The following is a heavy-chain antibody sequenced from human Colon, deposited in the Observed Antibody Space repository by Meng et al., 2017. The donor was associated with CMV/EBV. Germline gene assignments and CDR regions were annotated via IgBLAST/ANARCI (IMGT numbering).Heavy chain of an antibody. CDR3: ARGIGGRAPLDV. CDR1: GDSLTPLY. Sequence: GSLRPSCIVSGDSLTPLYWSWTRQSPGKGLEWIGFMHDSGSTIYNPSLQRRVTIPVDTSNNQYSLQLNSVTAADTAIYYCARGIGGRAPLDVWGPGTTVTVSS. CDR2: MHDSGST. J-gene: IGHJ6*02. V-gene: IGHV4-59*11.